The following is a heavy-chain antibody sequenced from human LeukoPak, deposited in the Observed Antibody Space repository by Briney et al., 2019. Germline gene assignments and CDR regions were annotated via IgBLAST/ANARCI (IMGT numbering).Heavy chain of an antibody. D-gene: IGHD4-17*01. Sequence: GFLKLFRSGSGFTFRNARMGRVRQASRKGLEWVSGIYPGGDSYYADSLKGRFIISRDISKNTVFLQMNSLRDEDTAVYHCARLNFGDDYWGQGALVTVSS. CDR1: GFTFRNAR. CDR2: IYPGGDS. CDR3: ARLNFGDDY. V-gene: IGHV3-53*01. J-gene: IGHJ4*02.